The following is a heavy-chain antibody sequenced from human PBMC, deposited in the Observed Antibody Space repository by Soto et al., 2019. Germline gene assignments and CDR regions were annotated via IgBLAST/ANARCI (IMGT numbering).Heavy chain of an antibody. D-gene: IGHD4-17*01. CDR2: ISPYTGNT. V-gene: IGHV1-18*01. CDR1: GYTFTSYD. Sequence: QVQLVQSGAEVKKPGASVKVSCKASGYTFTSYDISWVRQAPGQGLEWMGLISPYTGNTNYAQKLQGRVTMTTDTSTSTAYMELRSLRSDDTAVYYCARERGTTVTSYYYYGMDVWGQGTTVTVSS. CDR3: ARERGTTVTSYYYYGMDV. J-gene: IGHJ6*02.